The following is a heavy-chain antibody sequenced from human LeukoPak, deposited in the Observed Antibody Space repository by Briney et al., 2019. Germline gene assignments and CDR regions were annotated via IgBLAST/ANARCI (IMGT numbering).Heavy chain of an antibody. CDR2: ISYDGSNK. V-gene: IGHV3-30*18. Sequence: GGSLRLSCAASGFTFSSYGMHWVRQAPGKGLEWVAVISYDGSNKYYADSVKGRFTISRDNSKNTLYLQMNSLRAEDTAVYYCAKVALYCSSTSCYDIGAMDVWGKGTTVTVSS. J-gene: IGHJ6*03. CDR3: AKVALYCSSTSCYDIGAMDV. CDR1: GFTFSSYG. D-gene: IGHD2-2*01.